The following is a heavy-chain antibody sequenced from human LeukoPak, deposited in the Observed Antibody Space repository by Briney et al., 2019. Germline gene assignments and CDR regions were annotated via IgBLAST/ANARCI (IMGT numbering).Heavy chain of an antibody. CDR3: AKGHVRYGDFDY. CDR2: ISGSGGST. V-gene: IGHV3-23*01. Sequence: PGGSLRLSCAASGFTFSSYAMSWVRQAPGKGLEWVSAISGSGGSTYYADSVKGRFTISRDNSKNTLYLQMNSLRAEDTAVYYYAKGHVRYGDFDYWGQGTLVTVSS. J-gene: IGHJ4*02. CDR1: GFTFSSYA. D-gene: IGHD4-17*01.